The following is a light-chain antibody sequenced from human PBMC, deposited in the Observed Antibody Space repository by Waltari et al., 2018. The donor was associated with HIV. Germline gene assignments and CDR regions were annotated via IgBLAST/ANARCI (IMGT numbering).Light chain of an antibody. CDR1: NSHGGAFDF. V-gene: IGLV2-14*01. CDR2: GAC. J-gene: IGLJ1*01. Sequence: QSALTQPVSVSASPGESVTISCTGSNSHGGAFDFVSWYQQRPGTSPKLLSYGACYRAAGASDRFSGSKSGNSASLTISGLRTEDEGDYYCCSYSNTIAPFYVFGTGT. CDR3: CSYSNTIAPFYV.